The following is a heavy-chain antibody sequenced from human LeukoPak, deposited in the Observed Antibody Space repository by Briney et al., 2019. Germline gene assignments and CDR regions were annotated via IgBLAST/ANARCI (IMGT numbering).Heavy chain of an antibody. D-gene: IGHD5-12*01. V-gene: IGHV3-7*04. Sequence: GGSLRPSCAASGFTFSSYWMSWVRQAPGKGLEWVANIKEDGSAKYSVDSVKGRFTISRDNAKNTLYLQMNSLRAEDTAVYYCARDSPGYGAYDLGWGQGTLVTVSS. J-gene: IGHJ4*02. CDR2: IKEDGSAK. CDR1: GFTFSSYW. CDR3: ARDSPGYGAYDLG.